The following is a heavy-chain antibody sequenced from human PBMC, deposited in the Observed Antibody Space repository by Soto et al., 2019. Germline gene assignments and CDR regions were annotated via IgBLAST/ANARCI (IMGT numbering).Heavy chain of an antibody. D-gene: IGHD2-15*01. CDR3: ARVVVAGTRGVGVGV. Sequence: QVQLVQSGAEVKKPGASVKVSCKASGYTFTSYDINWVRQATGQGLEWMGWMNPNSGNTGYAQKFQGRVTMTRNTYISKNYMERRSLRSAGTAVYCCARVVVAGTRGVGVGVWGQGTTVTASS. CDR1: GYTFTSYD. CDR2: MNPNSGNT. V-gene: IGHV1-8*01. J-gene: IGHJ6*02.